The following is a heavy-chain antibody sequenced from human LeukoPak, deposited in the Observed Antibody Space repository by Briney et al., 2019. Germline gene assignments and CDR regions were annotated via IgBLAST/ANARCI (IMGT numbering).Heavy chain of an antibody. CDR3: ARADYYYDSSGSPLGY. D-gene: IGHD3-22*01. CDR2: ISSSSSTI. J-gene: IGHJ4*02. Sequence: GGSLRLSCAASGFTFSSYSMNWVRQAPGKGLEWVSYISSSSSTIYYADSVKGRFTISRDNAKNSLYLQMNSLRAEDTAVYYCARADYYYDSSGSPLGYWGQGTLVTVSS. CDR1: GFTFSSYS. V-gene: IGHV3-48*01.